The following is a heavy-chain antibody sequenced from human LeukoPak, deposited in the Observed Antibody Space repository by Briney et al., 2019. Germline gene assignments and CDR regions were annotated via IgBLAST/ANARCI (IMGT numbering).Heavy chain of an antibody. CDR3: ARTGRGLGDYFDY. Sequence: GGSLRLSCAASGFTFSSYEINWVRQAPGKGLEWVSYISSSGSTKYYADSVKGRFTISRDNAKNSLYLQMNSLRAEDTGVYYCARTGRGLGDYFDYWGQGTLVTVSS. CDR1: GFTFSSYE. CDR2: ISSSGSTK. D-gene: IGHD1-14*01. J-gene: IGHJ4*02. V-gene: IGHV3-48*03.